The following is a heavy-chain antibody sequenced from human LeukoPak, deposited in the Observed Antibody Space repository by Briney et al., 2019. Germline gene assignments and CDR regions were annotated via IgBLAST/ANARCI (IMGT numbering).Heavy chain of an antibody. V-gene: IGHV3-30*04. CDR2: ISHDGSNK. D-gene: IGHD6-19*01. J-gene: IGHJ4*02. Sequence: PGRSLRLSCAASGFTFSSYAMHWVRQAPGKGLEWVAVISHDGSNKYYADSVKGRFTISRDNSKNTLYLQMNSLRAEDTAVYYCARDRAIAVAGNFDYWGQGTLVTVSS. CDR3: ARDRAIAVAGNFDY. CDR1: GFTFSSYA.